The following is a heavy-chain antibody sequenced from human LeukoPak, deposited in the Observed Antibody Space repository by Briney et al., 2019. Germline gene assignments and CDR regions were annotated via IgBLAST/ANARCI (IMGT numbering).Heavy chain of an antibody. V-gene: IGHV3-23*01. D-gene: IGHD5-12*01. Sequence: GGSLRLSCAASGFTFSSYAMSWVRQAPGKGLEWVSAITGSGGSTYYADSVKGRFTISRDNSKNTLYLQMNGLRREDTAVYYCAKLDIVATIEAIWFDPWGQGTLVTVSS. J-gene: IGHJ5*02. CDR2: ITGSGGST. CDR3: AKLDIVATIEAIWFDP. CDR1: GFTFSSYA.